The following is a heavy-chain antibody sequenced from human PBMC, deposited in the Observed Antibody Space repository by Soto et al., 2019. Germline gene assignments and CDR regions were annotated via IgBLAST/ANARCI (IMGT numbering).Heavy chain of an antibody. J-gene: IGHJ3*01. Sequence: PGESLRRYCEASGFPFDGYAMHRNRQSPGEGLEWVSGISWYSRSIGSADALMGRFTISRDKANNSLYLQMNRLRAEDTDLYYYPKDLGLLFFD. D-gene: IGHD2-15*01. CDR2: ISWYSRSI. V-gene: IGHV3-9*01. CDR1: GFPFDGYA. CDR3: PKDLGLLFFD.